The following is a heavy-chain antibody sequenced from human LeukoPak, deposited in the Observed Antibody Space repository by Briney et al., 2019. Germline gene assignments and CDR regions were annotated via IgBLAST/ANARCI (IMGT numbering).Heavy chain of an antibody. Sequence: GGSLRLSCAASGFTFSNYAMHWVRQAPGKGLEWVALISYDKSHRYYADSVKGRFTISRDNAKNSLYLQMNSLRAEDTAVYYCARDDILTGYPTPFDYWGQGTLVTVSS. CDR1: GFTFSNYA. V-gene: IGHV3-30*04. CDR3: ARDDILTGYPTPFDY. J-gene: IGHJ4*02. CDR2: ISYDKSHR. D-gene: IGHD3-9*01.